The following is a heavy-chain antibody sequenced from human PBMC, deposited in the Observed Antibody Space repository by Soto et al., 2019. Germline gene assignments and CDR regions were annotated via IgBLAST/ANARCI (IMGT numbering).Heavy chain of an antibody. CDR2: FDPEDGET. CDR3: ATDFERYSSGWSTLGY. CDR1: GYTLTELS. Sequence: ASVKVSCKVSGYTLTELSMHWVRQAPGKGLEWMGGFDPEDGETIYAQKFQGRVTMTEDTSTGTAYMELSSLRSEDTAVYYCATDFERYSSGWSTLGYWGQGTLVTVSS. V-gene: IGHV1-24*01. D-gene: IGHD6-19*01. J-gene: IGHJ4*02.